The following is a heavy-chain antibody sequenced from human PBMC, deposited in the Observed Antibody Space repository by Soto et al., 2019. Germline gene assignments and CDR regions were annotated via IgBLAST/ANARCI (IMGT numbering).Heavy chain of an antibody. V-gene: IGHV3-11*01. D-gene: IGHD2-8*02. CDR1: GFTCRDYY. Sequence: QVQLVESGGGLVQPGGSLRLSCAASGFTCRDYYMSWIRQAPGKGLEWVSYISSSGSTTYYADSVKGRFTISRDTAKNSLYLQMNSLRAEDTAVYYCARGWSRYCSGGICYYFDYWGQGTLVTVSS. CDR3: ARGWSRYCSGGICYYFDY. J-gene: IGHJ4*02. CDR2: ISSSGSTT.